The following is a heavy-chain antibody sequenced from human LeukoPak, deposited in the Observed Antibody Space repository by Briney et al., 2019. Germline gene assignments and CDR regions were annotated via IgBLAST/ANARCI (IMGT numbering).Heavy chain of an antibody. CDR1: GFTVSSYG. CDR3: AKARIAAAGTGAFDV. D-gene: IGHD6-13*01. Sequence: GGSLRLSCAASGFTVSSYGMTWVRLAPGKGLEWVSAFSATVGSAQYAESVKGRFTISRDNSKNSLYLQMNGLRDEDTAVYYCAKARIAAAGTGAFDVWGQGTMVTVSS. J-gene: IGHJ3*01. CDR2: FSATVGSA. V-gene: IGHV3-23*01.